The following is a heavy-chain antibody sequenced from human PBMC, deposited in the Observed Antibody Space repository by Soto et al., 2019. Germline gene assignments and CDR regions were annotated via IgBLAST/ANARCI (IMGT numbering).Heavy chain of an antibody. CDR3: ARPDYDSGSYPDY. D-gene: IGHD3-10*01. CDR2: ISYDGSNK. V-gene: IGHV3-30-3*01. Sequence: GGSLRLSCAASGFTFSSYAMQWVRQAPGKGLEWVAVISYDGSNKYYADSVKGRFTTSRDNSKNTLYLQMNSLRAEDTAVYYCARPDYDSGSYPDYWGQGTLVTVSS. CDR1: GFTFSSYA. J-gene: IGHJ4*02.